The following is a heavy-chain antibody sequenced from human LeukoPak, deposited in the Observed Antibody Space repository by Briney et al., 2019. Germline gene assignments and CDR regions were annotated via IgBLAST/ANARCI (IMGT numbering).Heavy chain of an antibody. D-gene: IGHD3-16*01. Sequence: GRSLRPSCPAAAFTVSDDCMNWVRQAPRNWPELVGYIKARRGGGTTEYAAPVGGRFTISRDDSRSILYLQMNNLKTEDTALYYCSRGHYGRWGLGTLVTVSS. CDR3: SRGHYGR. CDR2: IKARRGGGTT. J-gene: IGHJ4*02. V-gene: IGHV3-15*01. CDR1: AFTVSDDC.